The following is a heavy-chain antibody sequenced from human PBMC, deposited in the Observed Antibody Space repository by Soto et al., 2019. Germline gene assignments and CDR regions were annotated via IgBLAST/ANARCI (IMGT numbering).Heavy chain of an antibody. D-gene: IGHD2-15*01. J-gene: IGHJ6*02. V-gene: IGHV3-13*01. CDR3: ARDPSGWGLDV. Sequence: EVQLVESGGGLLQPGGSLRLSCAASGFTFSSYDMHWFRQAKGKGLEWVSAIGIAGATHYSGSAKGRFAISRDNGKSSLFLQMNSLRAEDTAVYYCARDPSGWGLDVWGQGTTVTVS. CDR1: GFTFSSYD. CDR2: IGIAGAT.